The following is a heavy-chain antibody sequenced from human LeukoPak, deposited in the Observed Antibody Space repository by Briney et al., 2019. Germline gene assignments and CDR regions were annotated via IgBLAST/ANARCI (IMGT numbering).Heavy chain of an antibody. CDR3: ARWDYSSDYYVGTWLDP. CDR1: GFQFSSYT. J-gene: IGHJ5*02. V-gene: IGHV3-21*01. CDR2: ISGTTGYI. D-gene: IGHD6-19*01. Sequence: GGSLRLSCAASGFQFSSYTMNWVRQAPGKGPEWVSSISGTTGYIYYADSVKGRFTISRDNAKNSLFLQMNSLRGEDTAVYYCARWDYSSDYYVGTWLDPWGQGTLVTVSS.